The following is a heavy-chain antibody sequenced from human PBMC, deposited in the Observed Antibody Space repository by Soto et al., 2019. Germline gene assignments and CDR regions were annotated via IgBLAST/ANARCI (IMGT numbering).Heavy chain of an antibody. Sequence: QVQLVQSGAEVKKPGSSVKVSCKASGGTFSSYAISWVRQAPGQGLEWMGGIIPIYGKANYAQKFQGRVTITADESTSTAYIELSSLSSEDTAVYYYARDPRGDDWGSDRSVQRYYYYDCGMDVWGQGTTVTVSS. D-gene: IGHD3-16*02. J-gene: IGHJ6*02. V-gene: IGHV1-69*01. CDR2: IIPIYGKA. CDR3: ARDPRGDDWGSDRSVQRYYYYDCGMDV. CDR1: GGTFSSYA.